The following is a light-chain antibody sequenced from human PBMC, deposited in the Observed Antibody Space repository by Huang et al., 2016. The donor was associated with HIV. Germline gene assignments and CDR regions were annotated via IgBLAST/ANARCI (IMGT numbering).Light chain of an antibody. V-gene: IGKV3-20*01. CDR2: AAS. CDR1: QSISSSY. Sequence: EIVLTQSPGTLSLSPGERATLSFSDSQSISSSYLSWYQQIPGQVPRILIYAASTRATGIPARCSGSESGTDFTLTISRLEPEDFAVYYCQQYGSSPYTFGQGTKLEIK. J-gene: IGKJ2*01. CDR3: QQYGSSPYT.